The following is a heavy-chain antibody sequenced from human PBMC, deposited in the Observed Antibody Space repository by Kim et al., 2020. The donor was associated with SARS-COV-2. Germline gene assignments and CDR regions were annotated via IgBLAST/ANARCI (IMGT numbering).Heavy chain of an antibody. CDR3: AQTTQDFWSGYYYFDY. CDR1: GFSLSTSGMC. D-gene: IGHD3-3*01. CDR2: IDWDDDK. Sequence: SGPTLVNPTQTLTLTCTFSGFSLSTSGMCVSWIRQPPGKALEWLALIDWDDDKYYSTSLKTRLTISKDTSKNQVVLTMTNMDPVDTATYYCAQTTQDFWSGYYYFDYWGQGTLVTVSS. J-gene: IGHJ4*02. V-gene: IGHV2-70*01.